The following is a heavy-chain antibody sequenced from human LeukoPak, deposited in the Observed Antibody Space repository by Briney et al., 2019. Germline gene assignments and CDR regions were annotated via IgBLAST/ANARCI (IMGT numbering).Heavy chain of an antibody. J-gene: IGHJ4*02. Sequence: QAGGSLRLSCAASGFTFSSYWMHWVRQAPGKGLVWVSRINSDGSSTSYADSVKGRFTISRDNAKNTLYLQMNSLRAEDTAVYYCAGVGATGAFDYWGQGTLVTVSS. D-gene: IGHD1-26*01. CDR2: INSDGSST. V-gene: IGHV3-74*01. CDR1: GFTFSSYW. CDR3: AGVGATGAFDY.